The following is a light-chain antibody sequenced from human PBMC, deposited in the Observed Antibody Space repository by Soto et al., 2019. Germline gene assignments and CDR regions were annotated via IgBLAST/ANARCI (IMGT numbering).Light chain of an antibody. CDR3: SSYAGSNNLV. J-gene: IGLJ2*01. CDR2: EVN. Sequence: QSVVTQPPSASGSLGQSVIISCTGTNSDVGGYNYVSWYQQHPGKAPKLMIFEVNKRPSGVPDRFAGSKSGNTASLTVSGLQAEDEAKYYCSSYAGSNNLVFGGGTQLTVL. CDR1: NSDVGGYNY. V-gene: IGLV2-8*01.